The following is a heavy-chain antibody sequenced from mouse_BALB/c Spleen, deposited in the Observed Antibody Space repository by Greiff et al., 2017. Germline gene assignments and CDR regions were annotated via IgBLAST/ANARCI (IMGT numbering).Heavy chain of an antibody. J-gene: IGHJ2*01. Sequence: VQLQQSGPELVKPGASVKMSCKASGYTFTSYVMHWVKQKPGQGLEWIGYINPYNDGTKYNEKFKGKATLTSDKSSSTAYMELSSLTSEDSAVYYCARLSTMITTSYFDYWGQGTTLTVSS. CDR3: ARLSTMITTSYFDY. CDR1: GYTFTSYV. D-gene: IGHD2-4*01. V-gene: IGHV1-14*01. CDR2: INPYNDGT.